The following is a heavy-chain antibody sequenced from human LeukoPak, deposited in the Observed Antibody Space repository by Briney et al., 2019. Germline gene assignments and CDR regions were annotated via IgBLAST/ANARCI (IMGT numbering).Heavy chain of an antibody. CDR3: AKALYNSSWTIDRWGDY. CDR2: ISGSGGST. D-gene: IGHD6-13*01. V-gene: IGHV3-23*01. CDR1: GFTFSSYA. Sequence: GGSLRLSCAASGFTFSSYAMSWVRQAPGKGLEWVSAISGSGGSTYYADSVKGRFTISRDNSRNTLYLQMNSLRAEDTAVYYCAKALYNSSWTIDRWGDYWGQGTLVTVSS. J-gene: IGHJ4*02.